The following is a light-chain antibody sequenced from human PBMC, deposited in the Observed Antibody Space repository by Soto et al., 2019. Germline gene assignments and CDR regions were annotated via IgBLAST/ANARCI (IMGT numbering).Light chain of an antibody. CDR2: GAS. CDR3: QQYGSSPYS. Sequence: EIVLTQSPGTLPLSPGERATLSCRASQSVSSSYLAWYQQKPGQAPRLLIYGASSRATGIPDRFSGSGSGTDFTLTISRLEPEDFAVYYCQQYGSSPYSFGPGTKLEIK. J-gene: IGKJ2*03. V-gene: IGKV3-20*01. CDR1: QSVSSSY.